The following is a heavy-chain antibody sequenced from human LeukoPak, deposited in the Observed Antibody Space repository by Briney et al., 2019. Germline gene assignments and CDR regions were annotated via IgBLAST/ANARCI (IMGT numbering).Heavy chain of an antibody. CDR1: GFTFDDYG. Sequence: GGSLRLSCAASGFTFDDYGMSWVRQAPGKGLEWVSGINWNGGSIGYADPVKGRFTISRDNAKNSLYLQMNSLRAEDTALYHCARRWSNYGMDVWGQGTTVTVSS. CDR2: INWNGGSI. D-gene: IGHD2-15*01. V-gene: IGHV3-20*01. J-gene: IGHJ6*02. CDR3: ARRWSNYGMDV.